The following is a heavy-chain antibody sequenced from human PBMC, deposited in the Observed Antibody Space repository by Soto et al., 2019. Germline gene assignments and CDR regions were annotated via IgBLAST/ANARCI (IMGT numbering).Heavy chain of an antibody. CDR2: IIPILGIA. Sequence: GASVKVSCTASGGTFSSYTISWVRQAPGQGLEWMGRIIPILGIANYAQKFQGRVTITADKSTSTAYMELSSLRSEDTAMYYCARVSATMVRGVINPENYYYYMDVWGKGTTVTVSS. CDR1: GGTFSSYT. V-gene: IGHV1-69*02. CDR3: ARVSATMVRGVINPENYYYYMDV. D-gene: IGHD3-10*01. J-gene: IGHJ6*03.